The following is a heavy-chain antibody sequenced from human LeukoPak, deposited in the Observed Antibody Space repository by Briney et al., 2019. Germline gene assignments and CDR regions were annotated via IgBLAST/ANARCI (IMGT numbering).Heavy chain of an antibody. V-gene: IGHV3-11*01. CDR2: ISSSGSTI. D-gene: IGHD6-19*01. CDR3: AKDRVAVAHLLYYYYYGMDV. CDR1: GFTFSDYY. Sequence: PGGSLRLSCAASGFTFSDYYMSWIRQAPGKGLEWVSYISSSGSTIYYADSVKGRFTISRDNAKNSLYLQMNSLRAEDTAVYYCAKDRVAVAHLLYYYYYGMDVWGQGTTVTVSS. J-gene: IGHJ6*02.